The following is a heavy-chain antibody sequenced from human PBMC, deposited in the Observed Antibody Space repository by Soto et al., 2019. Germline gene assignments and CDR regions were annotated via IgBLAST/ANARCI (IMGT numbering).Heavy chain of an antibody. J-gene: IGHJ3*02. CDR2: IYYSGST. Sequence: QVQLQESGPGLVKPSETLSLTCTVSGGSIGSYYWSWIRQPPGKGLEWIGYIYYSGSTNYNPSLKSRVTISVDTSKNQFSLKLSSVTAADTAVYYCARVKSFIVATIGNAFDIWGQGTMVTVSS. CDR1: GGSIGSYY. D-gene: IGHD5-12*01. V-gene: IGHV4-59*01. CDR3: ARVKSFIVATIGNAFDI.